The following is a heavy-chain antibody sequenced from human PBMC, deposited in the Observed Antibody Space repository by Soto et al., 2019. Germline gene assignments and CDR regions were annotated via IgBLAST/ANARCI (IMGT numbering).Heavy chain of an antibody. J-gene: IGHJ6*03. CDR2: INHSGST. D-gene: IGHD4-17*01. Sequence: QVQLQQWGAGLLKPSETLSLTCAVYGGSFSGYYWSWIRQPPGKGLEWIGEINHSGSTNYNPSLKSRVTISVGTSKNQFSLKLSSVTAADTAVYYCARGRVEATTVMNYYYYMDVWGKGTTVTVSS. CDR3: ARGRVEATTVMNYYYYMDV. V-gene: IGHV4-34*01. CDR1: GGSFSGYY.